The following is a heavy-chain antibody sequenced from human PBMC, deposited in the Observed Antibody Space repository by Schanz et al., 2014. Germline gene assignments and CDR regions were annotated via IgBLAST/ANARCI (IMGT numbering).Heavy chain of an antibody. CDR1: GFTFSSYG. V-gene: IGHV3-33*06. Sequence: QVQLVESGGGVVQPGRSLRLSCAASGFTFSSYGMHWVRQVPGKGLEWVAVVCYDGSKKYYADSVKGRFTTSRDNSKNTMYLQMNSLRDEDTALYYCAKDMHKDYGGKPQAFDIWGQGTMVTVSS. CDR2: VCYDGSKK. D-gene: IGHD4-17*01. CDR3: AKDMHKDYGGKPQAFDI. J-gene: IGHJ3*02.